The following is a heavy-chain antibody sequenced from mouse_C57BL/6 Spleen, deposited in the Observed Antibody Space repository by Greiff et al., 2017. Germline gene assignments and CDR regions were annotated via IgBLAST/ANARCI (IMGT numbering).Heavy chain of an antibody. Sequence: VQLQQPGAELVMPGASVKLSCKASGYTFTSYWMHWVKQRPGQGLEWIGEIDPSDSYTNYNQKFKGKSTLTADKSSSTAYMQLSSLTSEDSAVCYCARRDGYLYYFDDWGQGTTLTVSS. D-gene: IGHD2-3*01. CDR2: IDPSDSYT. CDR1: GYTFTSYW. J-gene: IGHJ2*01. V-gene: IGHV1-69*01. CDR3: ARRDGYLYYFDD.